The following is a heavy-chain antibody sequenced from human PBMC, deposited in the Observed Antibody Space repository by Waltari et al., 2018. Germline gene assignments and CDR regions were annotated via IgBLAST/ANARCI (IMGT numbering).Heavy chain of an antibody. D-gene: IGHD5-18*01. Sequence: ELQLVETGGGLVKPGGSLTLSCTASGFIFDNYSMNWVRQAPGKGLEWFALVSSGTGHVYYADSVRGRFTTSRDDAKNSMFLQMKSLRAEDTGVYYCARDSGYGYGGDMDVWGKGTSVTVSS. J-gene: IGHJ6*03. CDR2: VSSGTGHV. V-gene: IGHV3-21*02. CDR3: ARDSGYGYGGDMDV. CDR1: GFIFDNYS.